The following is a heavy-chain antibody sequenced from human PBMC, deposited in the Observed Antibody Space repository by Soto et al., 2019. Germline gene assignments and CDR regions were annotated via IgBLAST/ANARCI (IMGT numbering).Heavy chain of an antibody. V-gene: IGHV3-33*01. CDR3: ARVTRQQLAYDAFDI. Sequence: GGSLRLSCATSGLTFSSYGMHWVRQAPGKGLEWVAVIWYDGSNKYYADSVKGRFTISRDNSKNTLYLQMNSLRAEDTAVYYCARVTRQQLAYDAFDIWGQGTMVTVSS. D-gene: IGHD6-13*01. CDR1: GLTFSSYG. J-gene: IGHJ3*02. CDR2: IWYDGSNK.